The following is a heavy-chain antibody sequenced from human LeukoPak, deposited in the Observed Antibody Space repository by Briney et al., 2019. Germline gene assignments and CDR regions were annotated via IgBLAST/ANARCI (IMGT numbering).Heavy chain of an antibody. CDR1: GYSISSGYY. CDR3: ARYYYGSGSSKFDY. Sequence: PSETLSLTCTVSGYSISSGYYWGWIRQPPGKGLEWIGSIYHSGSTYYSPSLKSRVTISVDTSKNQFSLKLSSVTAADTAVYYCARYYYGSGSSKFDYWGQGTLVTVSS. V-gene: IGHV4-38-2*02. J-gene: IGHJ4*02. D-gene: IGHD3-10*01. CDR2: IYHSGST.